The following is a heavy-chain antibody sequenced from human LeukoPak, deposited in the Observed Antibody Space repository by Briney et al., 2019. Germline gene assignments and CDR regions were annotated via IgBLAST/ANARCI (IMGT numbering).Heavy chain of an antibody. CDR1: VDPLTELF. Sequence: ASLKLSSKVSVDPLTELFMDWVRQAPGKRLEWMGGFDSEDGERIDAQKCRGRFTMTEDTSTDTGYMELSSLRSEDTAVYYCATIVPIAVAGPNLCDPWGQGTLVTVS. J-gene: IGHJ5*02. CDR2: FDSEDGER. CDR3: ATIVPIAVAGPNLCDP. V-gene: IGHV1-24*01. D-gene: IGHD6-19*01.